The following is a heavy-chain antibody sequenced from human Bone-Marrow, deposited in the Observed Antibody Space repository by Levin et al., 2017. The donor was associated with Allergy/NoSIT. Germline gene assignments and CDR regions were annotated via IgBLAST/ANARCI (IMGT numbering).Heavy chain of an antibody. CDR1: GFSFSDYG. V-gene: IGHV3-30*18. CDR3: AKDKSHSWYYLDY. D-gene: IGHD4-11*01. J-gene: IGHJ4*02. CDR2: ISYGGNDD. Sequence: HPGGSLRLSCAASGFSFSDYGMHWVRQAPGEGLEWVAVISYGGNDDYYADSVKGRFTISRDNSMNTLYLHMNSLRAEDTAVYFCAKDKSHSWYYLDYWGQGALVTVPS.